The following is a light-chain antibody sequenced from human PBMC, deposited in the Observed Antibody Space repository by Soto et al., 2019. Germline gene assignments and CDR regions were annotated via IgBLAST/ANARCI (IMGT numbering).Light chain of an antibody. Sequence: DIVMTQSPLSLPVSPGEPASISCRSSQSLLHRNGYNYLDWYLQKPGQSPQLLIHLGSNRASGVPDRFSGSGSGTDITLKISRVEAEDFGVYYCMQALQTPLTFGGGTKVEIK. CDR1: QSLLHRNGYNY. V-gene: IGKV2-28*01. CDR2: LGS. J-gene: IGKJ4*01. CDR3: MQALQTPLT.